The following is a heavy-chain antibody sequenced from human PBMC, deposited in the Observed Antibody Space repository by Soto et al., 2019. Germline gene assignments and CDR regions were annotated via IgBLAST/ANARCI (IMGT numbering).Heavy chain of an antibody. Sequence: PSQTLSLTCALSVYSIISGYYCGWLRQPPGKGLEWIGSIYHGGSTYYNRSLNSRVTLSIDMTNNHVSLILNTVTPSDTAVYSCARAGPWVPYYYDSSPYTFENWFDPWGQGTLVTVSS. CDR3: ARAGPWVPYYYDSSPYTFENWFDP. CDR1: VYSIISGYY. J-gene: IGHJ5*02. D-gene: IGHD3-22*01. V-gene: IGHV4-38-2*01. CDR2: IYHGGST.